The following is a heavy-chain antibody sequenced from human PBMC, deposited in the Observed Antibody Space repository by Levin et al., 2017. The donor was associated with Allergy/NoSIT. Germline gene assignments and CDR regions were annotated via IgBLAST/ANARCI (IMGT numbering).Heavy chain of an antibody. D-gene: IGHD3-10*01. Sequence: AASVKVSCAASGFAFSAYAMKWIRQAPGKGLEWVSMISDSGTITRYADSLKGRFTISRDNSKNTVFLQMNNLRAEDTAIYYCATHWGKVRGGDSWGQGTLVTVSS. CDR1: GFAFSAYA. CDR3: ATHWGKVRGGDS. J-gene: IGHJ5*01. V-gene: IGHV3-23*01. CDR2: ISDSGTIT.